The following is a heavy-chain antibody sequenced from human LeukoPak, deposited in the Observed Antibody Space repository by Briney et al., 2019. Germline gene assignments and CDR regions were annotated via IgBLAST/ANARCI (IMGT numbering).Heavy chain of an antibody. J-gene: IGHJ4*02. D-gene: IGHD3-9*01. CDR3: ADMNWYF. CDR1: GGSVSSGSYY. CDR2: IYYSGST. V-gene: IGHV4-61*01. Sequence: SETLSLTCTVSGGSVSSGSYYWSWIRQPPGKGLEWIGYIYYSGSTNYNPSLKSRVTISVDTSKNQFSLKLSSVTAADMAVYYCADMNWYFWGQGTLVTVSS.